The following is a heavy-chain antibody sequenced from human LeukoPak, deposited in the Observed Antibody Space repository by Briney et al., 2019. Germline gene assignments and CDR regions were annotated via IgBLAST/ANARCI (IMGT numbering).Heavy chain of an antibody. J-gene: IGHJ4*02. CDR1: GYSISSGYY. Sequence: SETLSLTRAVSGYSISSGYYWGWIRQPPGKGLEWIGSIYHSGSTYYNPSLKSRVTISVDTSKNQFSLKLSSVTAADTAVYYCARLSVLISTYLDYWGQGTLVTVSS. CDR3: ARLSVLISTYLDY. D-gene: IGHD2-15*01. CDR2: IYHSGST. V-gene: IGHV4-38-2*01.